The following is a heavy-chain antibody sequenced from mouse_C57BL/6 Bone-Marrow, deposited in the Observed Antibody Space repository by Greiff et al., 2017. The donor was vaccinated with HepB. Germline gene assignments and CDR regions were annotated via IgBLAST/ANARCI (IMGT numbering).Heavy chain of an antibody. CDR3: ARDHSSGPAWFAY. Sequence: EVQLVESGGGLVKPGGSLKLSCAASGFTFSSYAMSWVRQTPEKRLEWVATISDGGSYTYYPDNVKGRFTISRDNAKNNLYLQMSHLKSEDTAMYYCARDHSSGPAWFAYWGQGTLVTVSA. CDR2: ISDGGSYT. V-gene: IGHV5-4*01. CDR1: GFTFSSYA. J-gene: IGHJ3*01. D-gene: IGHD3-2*02.